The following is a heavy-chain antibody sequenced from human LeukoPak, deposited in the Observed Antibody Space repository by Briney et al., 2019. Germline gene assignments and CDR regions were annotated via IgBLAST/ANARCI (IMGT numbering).Heavy chain of an antibody. D-gene: IGHD3-3*01. J-gene: IGHJ5*02. CDR1: GGSFSGYY. CDR3: ARVAGGSIFGVVIQRGWFDP. CDR2: INHSGST. V-gene: IGHV4-34*01. Sequence: SETLSLTCAVYGGSFSGYYWSWIRQPPGKGLEWIGEINHSGSTNYNPSLKSRVTIPVDTSKNQFSLKLSSVTAADTAVYYCARVAGGSIFGVVIQRGWFDPWGQGTLVTVSS.